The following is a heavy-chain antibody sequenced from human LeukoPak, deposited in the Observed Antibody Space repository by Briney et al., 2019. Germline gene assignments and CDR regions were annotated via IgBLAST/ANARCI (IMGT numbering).Heavy chain of an antibody. Sequence: TLSLTCPICGDTVSGSNVAWNWITQSPSRGLEWLGRTYYRSKWYNDYALSVKSRININADTSKNQFSLQMNSVTPEDTAVYYCARLEYYGTGRLYWFDTWGQGTLVTVSS. D-gene: IGHD3-10*01. V-gene: IGHV6-1*01. CDR3: ARLEYYGTGRLYWFDT. CDR2: TYYRSKWYN. J-gene: IGHJ5*02. CDR1: GDTVSGSNVA.